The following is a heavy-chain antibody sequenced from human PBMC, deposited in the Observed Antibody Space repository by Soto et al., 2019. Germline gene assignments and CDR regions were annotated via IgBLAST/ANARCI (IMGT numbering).Heavy chain of an antibody. D-gene: IGHD4-4*01. CDR3: ARRPTTGTLIDY. CDR1: GGSISSSSYY. Sequence: PSETLSLTCTVSGGSISSSSYYWGWIRQPPGKGLEWIGSIYYSGSTYYNPSLKSRVTISVDTSKNQFSLKLSSVTAADTAVYYCARRPTTGTLIDYWGQGTLVTVSS. V-gene: IGHV4-39*01. J-gene: IGHJ4*02. CDR2: IYYSGST.